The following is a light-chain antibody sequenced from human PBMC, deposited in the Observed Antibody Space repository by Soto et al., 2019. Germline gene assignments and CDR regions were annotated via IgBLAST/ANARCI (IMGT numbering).Light chain of an antibody. CDR3: QQYYSTPPV. V-gene: IGKV4-1*01. CDR1: QSVLYSSNNKNY. Sequence: DIVMTQSPDSLAVSLGERATINCKSSQSVLYSSNNKNYLAWYQQKPGQPPKLLIYWASTRESGVPDRFSGSWSGTDFTLTISSLQAEDVAVYYCQQYYSTPPVFGPGTKVDIK. CDR2: WAS. J-gene: IGKJ3*01.